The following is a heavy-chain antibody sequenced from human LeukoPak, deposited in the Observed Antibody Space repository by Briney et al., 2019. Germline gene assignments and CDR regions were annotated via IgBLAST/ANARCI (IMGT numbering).Heavy chain of an antibody. D-gene: IGHD3-10*01. J-gene: IGHJ4*02. V-gene: IGHV4-59*01. CDR3: ASSNVDYYGSGSYPRFDY. CDR2: IYYSGST. Sequence: SETLSLTCTVSGGSISSYYWSWIRQPPGKGLEWIGYIYYSGSTNCNPSLKSRVTISVDTSKNQFSLKLSSVTAADTAVYYCASSNVDYYGSGSYPRFDYWGQGTLVTVSS. CDR1: GGSISSYY.